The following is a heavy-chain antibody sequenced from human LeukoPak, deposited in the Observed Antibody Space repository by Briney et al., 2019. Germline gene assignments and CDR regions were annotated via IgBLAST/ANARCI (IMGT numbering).Heavy chain of an antibody. V-gene: IGHV3-7*01. J-gene: IGHJ4*02. CDR2: IKQAGSEK. CDR3: ANFEMSAIFTFEN. CDR1: GFTFSSYA. Sequence: GGSLRLSCAASGFTFSSYAMHWVRQAPGKGLEWVANIKQAGSEKYYVDSVKGRFTISRDNANNLLYLQMNSLRAEDTAIYYCANFEMSAIFTFENWGQGTLVTVSS. D-gene: IGHD5-24*01.